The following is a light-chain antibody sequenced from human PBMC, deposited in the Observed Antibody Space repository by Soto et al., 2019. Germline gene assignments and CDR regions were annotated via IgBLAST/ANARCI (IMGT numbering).Light chain of an antibody. CDR1: QSISNSY. CDR2: GAS. CDR3: QQYGSSPT. J-gene: IGKJ1*01. V-gene: IGKV3-20*01. Sequence: EIVLTQSPGTLSFSPGERATLSCRASQSISNSYLAWYQQKPGQSPRLLIYGASSRATGIPDRFSGSGSGTDFTLTVNRLEPEDFAVYYCQQYGSSPTFGQGRKVEIX.